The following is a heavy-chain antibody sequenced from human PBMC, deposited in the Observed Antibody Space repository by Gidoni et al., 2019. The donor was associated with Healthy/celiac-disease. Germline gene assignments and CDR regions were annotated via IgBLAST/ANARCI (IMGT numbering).Heavy chain of an antibody. Sequence: QVQLQQWGAGLLKPSETLSLTCAVYGGSFSGYYWSWIRQPPGKGLEWIGEINHSGSTNYNPSLKSRVTISVDTSKNQFSLKLSSVTAADTAVYYCARGPELLWFGEPTRWFDPWGQGTLVTVSS. D-gene: IGHD3-10*01. CDR1: GGSFSGYY. CDR3: ARGPELLWFGEPTRWFDP. CDR2: INHSGST. V-gene: IGHV4-34*01. J-gene: IGHJ5*02.